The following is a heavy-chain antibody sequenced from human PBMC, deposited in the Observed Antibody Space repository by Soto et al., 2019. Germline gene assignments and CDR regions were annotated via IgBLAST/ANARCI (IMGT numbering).Heavy chain of an antibody. CDR1: GGSISSGGYS. J-gene: IGHJ4*02. Sequence: SETLSLTCAVSGGSISSGGYSWSWIRQPPGKGLEWIGYIYHSGSTYYNPSLKSRVIISVDRSKNQFSLKLSSVTAADTAVYYCARVPYYWGQGTLVPVSS. D-gene: IGHD3-16*01. V-gene: IGHV4-30-2*01. CDR2: IYHSGST. CDR3: ARVPYY.